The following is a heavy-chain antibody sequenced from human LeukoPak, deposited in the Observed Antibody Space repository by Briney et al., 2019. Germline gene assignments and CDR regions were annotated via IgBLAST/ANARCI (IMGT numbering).Heavy chain of an antibody. CDR1: GFTFSSYA. CDR3: ARVSDYYDSSGYYWRYYYYGMDV. Sequence: GSLRLSCAASGFTFSSYAMHWVRQAPGKGLEYVSAISSNGGSTYYANSVKGRFTISRDNSKNTLYLQMGSLRAEDMAVYYCARVSDYYDSSGYYWRYYYYGMDVWGQGTTVTVSS. V-gene: IGHV3-64*01. J-gene: IGHJ6*02. CDR2: ISSNGGST. D-gene: IGHD3-22*01.